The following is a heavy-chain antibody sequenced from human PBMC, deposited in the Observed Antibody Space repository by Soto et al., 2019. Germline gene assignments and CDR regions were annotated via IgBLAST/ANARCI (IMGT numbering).Heavy chain of an antibody. CDR1: GGSISSYY. D-gene: IGHD5-18*01. CDR2: IYYSGST. V-gene: IGHV4-59*08. CDR3: ARLNRYSYRGMDV. Sequence: QVQLQESGPGLVKPSETLSLTCTVSGGSISSYYWCWIRQPPGKGLEWIGYIYYSGSTNYNPSLKSRVTISVDTSKNQCSLKLSSVTAADTAVYYCARLNRYSYRGMDVWGQGTTVTVSS. J-gene: IGHJ6*02.